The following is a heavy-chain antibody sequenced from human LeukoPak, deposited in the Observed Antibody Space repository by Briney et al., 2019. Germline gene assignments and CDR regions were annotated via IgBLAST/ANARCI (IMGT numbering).Heavy chain of an antibody. CDR3: ASGLDESNYFDY. CDR1: GFTFSSYS. CDR2: ISSSSSYI. V-gene: IGHV3-21*01. Sequence: GGSLRLSCAASGFTFSSYSMNWVRQAPGKGLEWVSSISSSSSYIYYADSVKGRLTISRDNAKNSLYLQMNSLRAEDTAVYYCASGLDESNYFDYWGQGTLVTVSS. J-gene: IGHJ4*02. D-gene: IGHD6-19*01.